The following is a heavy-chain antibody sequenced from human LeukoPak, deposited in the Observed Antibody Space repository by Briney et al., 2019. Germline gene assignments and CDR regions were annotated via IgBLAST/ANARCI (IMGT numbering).Heavy chain of an antibody. V-gene: IGHV4-34*01. Sequence: PSETLSLTCAVYGGSFSGYYWSWIRQPPGKGLEWIGEINHSGSTNYNPSLKSRVTISVDTSKNQFSLKLSSVTAADTAVYYCARERSGYSSSWYAYYMDVWGKGTTVTVSS. CDR1: GGSFSGYY. J-gene: IGHJ6*03. D-gene: IGHD6-13*01. CDR2: INHSGST. CDR3: ARERSGYSSSWYAYYMDV.